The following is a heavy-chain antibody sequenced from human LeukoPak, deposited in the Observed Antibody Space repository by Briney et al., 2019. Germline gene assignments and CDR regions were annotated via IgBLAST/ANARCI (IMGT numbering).Heavy chain of an antibody. J-gene: IGHJ4*02. CDR1: GYTFTGYY. CDR2: INPNSGGT. Sequence: ASVKVSCKASGYTFTGYYMHWVRQAPGQGLQSMGWINPNSGGTNYAQKFQGRVTMTRDTSISTAYMELSRLRSDDTAVYYCARAGSSWYVYFDYWGQGTLVTVSS. CDR3: ARAGSSWYVYFDY. V-gene: IGHV1-2*02. D-gene: IGHD6-13*01.